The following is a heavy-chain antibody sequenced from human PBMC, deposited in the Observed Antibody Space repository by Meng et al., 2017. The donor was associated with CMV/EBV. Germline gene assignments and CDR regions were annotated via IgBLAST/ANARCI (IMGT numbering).Heavy chain of an antibody. Sequence: GGSLRLFCRGSGYIFTSYWIGWVRQMHGKGLEWVGIIYPGDSDTIYSPSLQGQVTLSADKSNSTAYRQRSSMKASDTAMYYCARLDVSVELWLVPNWFDPWGQGTLVTVSS. CDR3: ARLDVSVELWLVPNWFDP. V-gene: IGHV5-51*01. CDR1: GYIFTSYW. D-gene: IGHD5-18*01. J-gene: IGHJ5*02. CDR2: IYPGDSDT.